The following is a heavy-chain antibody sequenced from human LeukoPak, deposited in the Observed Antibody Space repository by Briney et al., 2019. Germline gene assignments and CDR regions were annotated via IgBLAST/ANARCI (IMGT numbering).Heavy chain of an antibody. V-gene: IGHV3-15*01. CDR2: IKSKADGGTP. Sequence: GVSLRLSCAASGFTFSSYAMNWVRQAPGKGLEWVGRIKSKADGGTPDYAAPVKGSFTISRDDSKNTLYLQMNSLKTEDTAVYYCGRGLYYWGQGTLVTVSS. CDR3: GRGLYY. J-gene: IGHJ4*02. D-gene: IGHD4-17*01. CDR1: GFTFSSYA.